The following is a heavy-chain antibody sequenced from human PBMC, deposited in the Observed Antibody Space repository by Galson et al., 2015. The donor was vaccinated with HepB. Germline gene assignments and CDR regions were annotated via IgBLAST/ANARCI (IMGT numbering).Heavy chain of an antibody. Sequence: SLRLSCAASGFTFDDYAMHWVRQAPGKGLEWVSGISWNSGSIGYADSVKGRFTISRDNAKNSLYLQMNSLRAEDTALYYCAKESVRLSSSWYDFDYWGQGTLVTVSS. V-gene: IGHV3-9*01. CDR3: AKESVRLSSSWYDFDY. CDR1: GFTFDDYA. D-gene: IGHD6-13*01. CDR2: ISWNSGSI. J-gene: IGHJ4*02.